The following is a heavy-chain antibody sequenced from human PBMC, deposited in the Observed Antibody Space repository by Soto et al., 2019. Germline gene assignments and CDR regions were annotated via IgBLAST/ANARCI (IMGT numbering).Heavy chain of an antibody. CDR1: GFTFSSYA. CDR3: ASLDPDYYSYYGMDV. D-gene: IGHD3-10*01. J-gene: IGHJ6*02. CDR2: IGAGDGGT. Sequence: HPGGSLRLSCAASGFTFSSYAMSWVRQAPGKGLEWVSAIGAGDGGTYYADSVKGRFTISRDNSKNTLYLQMNSLRAEDTAVYYCASLDPDYYSYYGMDVWGQGTTVTVSS. V-gene: IGHV3-23*01.